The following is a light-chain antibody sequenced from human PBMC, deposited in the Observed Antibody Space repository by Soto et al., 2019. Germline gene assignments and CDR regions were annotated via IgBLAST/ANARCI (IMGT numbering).Light chain of an antibody. Sequence: QSVLTQPRSVSGSPGQSVSISCTGTSSDVGGYKHVSWYQHHPGKAPKLMIFDVSKRPSGVPDRFSGSKSGNTASLTISGLQAEDEANYYCCSSAGSYTYVFGTGTKVTV. CDR1: SSDVGGYKH. CDR2: DVS. V-gene: IGLV2-11*01. J-gene: IGLJ1*01. CDR3: CSSAGSYTYV.